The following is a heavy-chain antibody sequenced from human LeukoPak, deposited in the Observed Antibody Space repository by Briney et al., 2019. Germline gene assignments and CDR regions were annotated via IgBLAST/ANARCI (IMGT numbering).Heavy chain of an antibody. J-gene: IGHJ5*02. D-gene: IGHD5-18*01. V-gene: IGHV5-51*01. CDR3: ARRGYTYGPVSRNWFDP. Sequence: GESLQISCKGSGYSFTSYWIGWVRQMPGKGLEWMGIIYPGDYDTRYSPSFQGQVTISADKSLSTAYLQWSSLKASDTAMYYCARRGYTYGPVSRNWFDPWGQGTLVTVSS. CDR1: GYSFTSYW. CDR2: IYPGDYDT.